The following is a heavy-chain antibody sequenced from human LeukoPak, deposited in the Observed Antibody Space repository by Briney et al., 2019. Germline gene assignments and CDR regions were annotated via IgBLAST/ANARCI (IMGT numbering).Heavy chain of an antibody. CDR3: AMRRDWFDP. CDR1: GFTFNSFA. CDR2: ISGSGGDT. V-gene: IGHV3-23*01. Sequence: GSLRLSCAASGFTFNSFAMSWVRQAPGKGLEWVSSISGSGGDTDYADSVKGRFTISRDNSKNTLYLQMNSLRAEDTAVYYCAMRRDWFDPWGQGTLVTVSS. J-gene: IGHJ5*02.